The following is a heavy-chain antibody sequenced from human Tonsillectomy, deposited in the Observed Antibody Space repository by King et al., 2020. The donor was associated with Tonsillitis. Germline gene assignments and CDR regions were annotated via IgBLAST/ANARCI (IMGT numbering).Heavy chain of an antibody. Sequence: VQLVESGGGLVQPGGSLRLSCAASGFTFTSYSMNWVRQAPGKGLEWVSYISSSGSTISYADSVKGRFTISRDNAKNSLYLQMNSLRAEDTAVYYCARDSLVWCRELDDDTFDYWGQGTLVTVSS. CDR3: ARDSLVWCRELDDDTFDY. CDR1: GFTFTSYS. J-gene: IGHJ4*02. D-gene: IGHD3-10*01. V-gene: IGHV3-48*01. CDR2: ISSSGSTI.